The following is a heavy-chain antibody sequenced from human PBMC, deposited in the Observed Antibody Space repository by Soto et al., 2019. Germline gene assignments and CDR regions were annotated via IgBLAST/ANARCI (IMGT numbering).Heavy chain of an antibody. J-gene: IGHJ6*02. CDR1: GFTFSSYG. CDR2: ISYDGSNK. CDR3: AKDLRFLEWGYLVDV. D-gene: IGHD3-3*01. V-gene: IGHV3-30*18. Sequence: PGGSLRLSCAASGFTFSSYGMHWVRQAPGKGLEWVAVISYDGSNKYYADSVKGRFTISRDNSKNTLYLQMNSLRAEDTAVYYCAKDLRFLEWGYLVDVWGQGTTVTVSS.